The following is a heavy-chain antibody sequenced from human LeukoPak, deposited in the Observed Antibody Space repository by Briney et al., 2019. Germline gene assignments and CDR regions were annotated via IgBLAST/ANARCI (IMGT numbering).Heavy chain of an antibody. CDR3: ARSGAKRGLFWFDP. D-gene: IGHD3-10*01. CDR1: GDTFSSYA. J-gene: IGHJ5*02. CDR2: IIPIFGTA. V-gene: IGHV1-69*05. Sequence: SVKVSCKASGDTFSSYAISWVRQAPGQGLEWMGGIIPIFGTANYAQKFQGRVTITTDESTSTAYMELSSLRSEDTAVYYCARSGAKRGLFWFDPWSQGTLVTVSS.